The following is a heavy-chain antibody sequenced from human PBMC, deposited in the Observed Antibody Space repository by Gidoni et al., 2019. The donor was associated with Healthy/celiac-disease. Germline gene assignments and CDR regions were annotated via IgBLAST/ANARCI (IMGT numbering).Heavy chain of an antibody. Sequence: QVQLVQCGAEVKKPGSSVTDSCKASGATFDSYAISWVRQAPGQGLEWMGGIIPIFGIANYAQKFQGRVTITADKSTSTAYMEVSSLRSEDTAVYYCARVARRIFGVVIPGYFQHWGQGTLVTVSS. J-gene: IGHJ1*01. CDR2: IIPIFGIA. CDR3: ARVARRIFGVVIPGYFQH. CDR1: GATFDSYA. V-gene: IGHV1-69*17. D-gene: IGHD3-3*01.